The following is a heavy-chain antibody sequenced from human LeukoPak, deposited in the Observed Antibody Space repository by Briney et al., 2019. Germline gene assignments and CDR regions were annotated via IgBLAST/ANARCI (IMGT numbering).Heavy chain of an antibody. CDR3: ARARELLWFGELLRRPYYFDY. J-gene: IGHJ4*02. CDR1: GFTFSSYW. D-gene: IGHD3-10*01. Sequence: GGSLRLSCAASGFTFSSYWMSWVRQAPGKELEWVANIKQDGSEKYYVDSVKGRFTISRDNAKNSLYLQMNSLRAEDTAVYYCARARELLWFGELLRRPYYFDYWGQGTLVTVSS. V-gene: IGHV3-7*01. CDR2: IKQDGSEK.